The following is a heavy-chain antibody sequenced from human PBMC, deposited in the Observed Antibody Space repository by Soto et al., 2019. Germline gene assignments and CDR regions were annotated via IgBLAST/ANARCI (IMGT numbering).Heavy chain of an antibody. Sequence: QLHLVQSGAVVKKPGASVTVSCSTSGYPVTAYYMHWVRQAPGRGLEWMGGINPATGAAKYTQKSQGRVTMTRDTSTSTVFMELSGRTSEDTAVFYGARGGGVGVAGSAAFDMWGQGTLVTVSS. D-gene: IGHD3-3*01. CDR3: ARGGGVGVAGSAAFDM. CDR2: INPATGAA. V-gene: IGHV1-2*02. J-gene: IGHJ3*02. CDR1: GYPVTAYY.